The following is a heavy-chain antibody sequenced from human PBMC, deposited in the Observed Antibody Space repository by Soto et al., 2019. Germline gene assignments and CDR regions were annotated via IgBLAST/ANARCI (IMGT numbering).Heavy chain of an antibody. J-gene: IGHJ3*02. CDR1: GGSISSGGYS. CDR3: GRYCSGGSCYPFDAFDI. Sequence: SETLSLTCAVSGGSISSGGYSWSWIRQPPGKGLEWIGYIYHSGSTYYNPSLKSRVTISVDRSKNQFSLKLSSVTAADTAVYYCGRYCSGGSCYPFDAFDIWGQGTMVTVSS. CDR2: IYHSGST. V-gene: IGHV4-30-2*01. D-gene: IGHD2-15*01.